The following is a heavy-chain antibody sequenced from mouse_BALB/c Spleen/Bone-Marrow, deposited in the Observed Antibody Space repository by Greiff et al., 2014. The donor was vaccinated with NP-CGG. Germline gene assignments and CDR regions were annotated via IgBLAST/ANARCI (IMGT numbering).Heavy chain of an antibody. D-gene: IGHD4-1*01. J-gene: IGHJ2*01. CDR2: IDPASDYT. CDR3: ATLTGTFDY. CDR1: GFNIKDTY. V-gene: IGHV14-3*02. Sequence: VHVKQSGAELVKPGASVKLSCTASGFNIKDTYMHWVKQRPEQGLEWIGRIDPASDYTQFDSKFQGKATIAADTSSNTAYLQLSSLTSDDTAVYYCATLTGTFDYWGQGTTLTVSS.